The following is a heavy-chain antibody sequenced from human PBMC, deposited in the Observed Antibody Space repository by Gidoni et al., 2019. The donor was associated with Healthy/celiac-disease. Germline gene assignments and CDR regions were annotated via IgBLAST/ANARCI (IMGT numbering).Heavy chain of an antibody. V-gene: IGHV4-34*01. CDR2: INHSGST. J-gene: IGHJ5*02. CDR3: ARGVRFLEWPDPWFDP. CDR1: GGSFSGDY. D-gene: IGHD3-3*01. Sequence: QVQLQQWGAGLLKPSETLSLTCAVYGGSFSGDYWSWSRQPPGKGLEWIGEINHSGSTNYNPSLKSRVTISVDTSKNQVSLKLSSVTAADTAVYYCARGVRFLEWPDPWFDPWGQGTLVTVSS.